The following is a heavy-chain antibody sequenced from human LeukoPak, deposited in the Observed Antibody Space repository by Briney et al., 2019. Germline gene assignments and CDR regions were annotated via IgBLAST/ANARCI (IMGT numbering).Heavy chain of an antibody. CDR2: ISGSGGST. D-gene: IGHD3-3*01. Sequence: GGSLRLSYAASGFTFNNFWMSWVRQAPGKGLEWVSAISGSGGSTYYADSVKGRFTISRDNSKNTLYLQTNSLRAEDTAVYYCAKGLRFLEWLSNDAFDIWGQGTMVTVSS. V-gene: IGHV3-23*01. CDR3: AKGLRFLEWLSNDAFDI. CDR1: GFTFNNFW. J-gene: IGHJ3*02.